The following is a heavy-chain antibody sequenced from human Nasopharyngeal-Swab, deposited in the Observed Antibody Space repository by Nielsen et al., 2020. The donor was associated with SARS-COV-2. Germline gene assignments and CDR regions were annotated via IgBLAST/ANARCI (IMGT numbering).Heavy chain of an antibody. CDR1: AYTFISYY. CDR3: ARGGGGAVGGALDY. Sequence: ASSMVFSNASAYTFISYYFICLRHPTAQGLEWMGWINPNSGNTGYAQKFQGRVIIIRNTSIRTAYMELISLISEDTAVYYCARGGGGAVGGALDYWGQGTQVTVAS. D-gene: IGHD1-26*01. CDR2: INPNSGNT. V-gene: IGHV1-8*01. J-gene: IGHJ4*02.